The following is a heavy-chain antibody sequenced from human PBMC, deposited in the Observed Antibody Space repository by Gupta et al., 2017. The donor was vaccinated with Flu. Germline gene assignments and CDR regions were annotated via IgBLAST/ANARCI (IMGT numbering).Heavy chain of an antibody. V-gene: IGHV3-23*01. J-gene: IGHJ4*02. CDR1: GFMFRDYA. Sequence: EVHLSESGGALVQPVGSPRHSCAASGFMFRDYAMSWIRQVPGKGLVGVSAITGDGITTYSSKSVKGRFTISRDNSRNPLSLQMNSLRAGDTAKYLCAKDAPQAFDFWGQGTLVTVSS. CDR2: ITGDGITT. CDR3: AKDAPQAFDF.